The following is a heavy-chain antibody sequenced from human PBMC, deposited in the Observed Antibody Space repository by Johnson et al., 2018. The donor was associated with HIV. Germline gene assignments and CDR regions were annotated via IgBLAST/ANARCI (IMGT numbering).Heavy chain of an antibody. Sequence: VQLVESGGGVVQPGGSLRLSCAASGFTFSSYGMHWVRQAPGKGLEWVAFIRYDGSNKYFADSVKGRFTISRDNSKNTLYLQMNSLRAEDTAVYYCAKDDSPSGAFDIWGQGTMVTVSS. D-gene: IGHD3-10*01. CDR2: IRYDGSNK. J-gene: IGHJ3*02. CDR1: GFTFSSYG. V-gene: IGHV3-30*02. CDR3: AKDDSPSGAFDI.